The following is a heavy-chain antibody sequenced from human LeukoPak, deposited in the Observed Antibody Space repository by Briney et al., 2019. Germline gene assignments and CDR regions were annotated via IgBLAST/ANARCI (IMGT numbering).Heavy chain of an antibody. CDR1: GYTLTELS. CDR2: INAGNGNT. D-gene: IGHD2-15*01. Sequence: ASVKVSCKVSGYTLTELSMHWVRQAPGQRLEWMGWINAGNGNTKYSQKFQGRVTITRDTSASTAYMELSSLRSEDTAVYYCARAYCSGGSCDWGQGTLVTVSS. J-gene: IGHJ4*02. CDR3: ARAYCSGGSCD. V-gene: IGHV1-3*01.